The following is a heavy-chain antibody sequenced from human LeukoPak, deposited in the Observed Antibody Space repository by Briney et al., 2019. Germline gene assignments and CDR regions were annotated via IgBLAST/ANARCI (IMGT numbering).Heavy chain of an antibody. D-gene: IGHD5-18*01. J-gene: IGHJ3*02. V-gene: IGHV1-69*13. Sequence: SVKVSCKASGGTFSSYAISWVRQAPGQGLEWMGGIIPIFDSGNSAQKFQGRVTITADESTSTVYMELSSLISEDTAVYYCAKDITAMVLDAFDIWGQGTMVTVSS. CDR1: GGTFSSYA. CDR2: IIPIFDSG. CDR3: AKDITAMVLDAFDI.